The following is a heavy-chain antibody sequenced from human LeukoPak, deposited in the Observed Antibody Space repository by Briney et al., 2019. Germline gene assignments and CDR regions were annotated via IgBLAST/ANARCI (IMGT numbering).Heavy chain of an antibody. Sequence: ASAKVSCKASGYTFTSYGISWVRQAPGQGLEWMGWISAYNGNTNYAQKLQGRVTMTTDTSTSTAYMELRSLRSDDTAVYYCARQYSGGDDFDYWGQGTLVTVSS. CDR3: ARQYSGGDDFDY. CDR2: ISAYNGNT. J-gene: IGHJ4*02. CDR1: GYTFTSYG. D-gene: IGHD2-21*02. V-gene: IGHV1-18*01.